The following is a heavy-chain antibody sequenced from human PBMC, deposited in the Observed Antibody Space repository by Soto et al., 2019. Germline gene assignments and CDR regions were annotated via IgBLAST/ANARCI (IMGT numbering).Heavy chain of an antibody. J-gene: IGHJ1*01. D-gene: IGHD3-3*01. CDR1: GYTFTSYG. CDR2: ISAYNGNT. Sequence: QVQLVQSGAEVKKPGASVKVSCKASGYTFTSYGITWVRQAPGQGLEWMGWISAYNGNTNYAQKLQGRVTMTTDTATSTAYMELGSLRSDETAVYYCARVAVVSDLGAEDFQHWGQGTLVTVSS. CDR3: ARVAVVSDLGAEDFQH. V-gene: IGHV1-18*04.